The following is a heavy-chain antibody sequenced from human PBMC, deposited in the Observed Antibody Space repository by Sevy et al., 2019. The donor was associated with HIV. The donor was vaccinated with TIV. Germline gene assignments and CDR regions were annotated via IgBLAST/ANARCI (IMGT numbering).Heavy chain of an antibody. CDR1: GYSFTYSA. D-gene: IGHD2-15*01. J-gene: IGHJ4*02. Sequence: ASVKVSCKASGYSFTYSATQWVRQAPGQGLEWMGWINAGNGNTKYSQKFKGRVTITRDTSARTAYLELSSLRPEDTAVYYCAKDAGGGSSYFDYWGQGTLVTVSS. V-gene: IGHV1-3*01. CDR2: INAGNGNT. CDR3: AKDAGGGSSYFDY.